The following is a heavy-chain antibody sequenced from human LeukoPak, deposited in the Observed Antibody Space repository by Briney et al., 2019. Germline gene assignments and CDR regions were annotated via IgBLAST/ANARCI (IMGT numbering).Heavy chain of an antibody. D-gene: IGHD2-2*01. CDR3: ARPPLTYDCSSTGCYDLFDY. CDR2: IIPILGIA. CDR1: GGTFSSYA. J-gene: IGHJ4*02. Sequence: ASVKVSCKASGGTFSSYAISWVRQAPGQGLEWMGRIIPILGIANYAQKFQGRVTITADTSTSTAYMELSSLRSEDTAVYYCARPPLTYDCSSTGCYDLFDYWGQGTLVTVSS. V-gene: IGHV1-69*04.